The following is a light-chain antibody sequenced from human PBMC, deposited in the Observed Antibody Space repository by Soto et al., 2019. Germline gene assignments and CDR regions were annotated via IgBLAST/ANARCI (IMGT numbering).Light chain of an antibody. V-gene: IGLV2-14*01. J-gene: IGLJ2*01. Sequence: QSVLTQPASVSGSPGQSITISCTGTSSDVGGYKYVSWYQQHPGKAPKLMIYEVSNRPSGVPNRFSPSKSGNPASLTISGLQAEDEADYFCSSYTSSTTTTVVFGGGSQLTVL. CDR1: SSDVGGYKY. CDR3: SSYTSSTTTTVV. CDR2: EVS.